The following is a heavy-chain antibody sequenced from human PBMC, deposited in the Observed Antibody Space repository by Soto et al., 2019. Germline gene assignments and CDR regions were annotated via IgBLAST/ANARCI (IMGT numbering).Heavy chain of an antibody. Sequence: ASVKVSCKASGGTFSSYAISWVRQAPGQGLEWMGGIIPIFGTANYAQKFQGRVTITADKSTSTAYMELSSLRSEDTAVYYCARDTSHRYCSSTSCFAYYYYYGMDVWGQGTTVTVSS. D-gene: IGHD2-2*01. J-gene: IGHJ6*02. V-gene: IGHV1-69*06. CDR1: GGTFSSYA. CDR2: IIPIFGTA. CDR3: ARDTSHRYCSSTSCFAYYYYYGMDV.